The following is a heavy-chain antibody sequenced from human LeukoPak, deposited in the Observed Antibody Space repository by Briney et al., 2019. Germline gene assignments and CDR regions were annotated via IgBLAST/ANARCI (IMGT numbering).Heavy chain of an antibody. CDR1: GFTFSTYA. V-gene: IGHV3-30*01. CDR3: AGEKRGSPFDP. J-gene: IGHJ5*02. CDR2: ISYDGSNK. Sequence: GRSLRLSCAASGFTFSTYAMHWVRQAPGKGLEWVAVISYDGSNKYYADFVKGRFTISRDNSKNTLYLQMNSLRAEDTAVYYCAGEKRGSPFDPWGQGTLVTVSS. D-gene: IGHD5-12*01.